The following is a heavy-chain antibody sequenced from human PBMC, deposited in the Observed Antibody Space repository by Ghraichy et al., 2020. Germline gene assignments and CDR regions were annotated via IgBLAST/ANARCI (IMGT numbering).Heavy chain of an antibody. D-gene: IGHD3-10*01. CDR3: ASYGSGSYYNLQVSLRYYYYGMDV. V-gene: IGHV1-69*02. J-gene: IGHJ6*02. CDR1: GGTFSSYT. Sequence: SVKVSCKASGGTFSSYTISWVRQAPGQGLEWMGRIIPILGIANYAQKFQGRVTITADKSTSTAYMELSSLRSEDTAVYYCASYGSGSYYNLQVSLRYYYYGMDVWGQGTTVTVSS. CDR2: IIPILGIA.